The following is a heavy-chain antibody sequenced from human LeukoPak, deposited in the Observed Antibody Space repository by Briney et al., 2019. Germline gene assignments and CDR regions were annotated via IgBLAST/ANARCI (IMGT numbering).Heavy chain of an antibody. CDR3: AKGGASVTRYVDY. V-gene: IGHV3-30*18. CDR2: MSNSGENT. Sequence: GGSLRLSCAASGFTFSSYSMQWVRQTPGKGLEWVGIMSNSGENTFYGEAVKGRFTISRDNSQNTLYLRMNSLRPEDTAVYYCAKGGASVTRYVDYWGQGTLVTVSS. J-gene: IGHJ4*02. CDR1: GFTFSSYS. D-gene: IGHD4-17*01.